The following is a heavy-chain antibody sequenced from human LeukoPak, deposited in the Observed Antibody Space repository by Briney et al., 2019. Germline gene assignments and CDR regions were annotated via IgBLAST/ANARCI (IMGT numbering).Heavy chain of an antibody. Sequence: SETLSLTCTVSGDSISGYYWTWMRQPPGKVLEWIGYIYSSGSTKYNPSLESRLSISIDTSKNQFSLKLSSVTAADTAVYFCARLRNYCDYWGQGTLVTVYS. CDR3: ARLRNYCDY. V-gene: IGHV4-59*01. J-gene: IGHJ4*02. D-gene: IGHD4-17*01. CDR2: IYSSGST. CDR1: GDSISGYY.